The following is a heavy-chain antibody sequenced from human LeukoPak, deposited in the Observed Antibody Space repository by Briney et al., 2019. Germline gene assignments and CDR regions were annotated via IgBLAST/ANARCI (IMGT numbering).Heavy chain of an antibody. CDR2: IAHDGSDK. D-gene: IGHD1-26*01. Sequence: GRSLTLSCVASGFTFSSHGIHWVRQAPGKGLEWVAVIAHDGSDKGYADSVKGRFTISRDNSKDTLCLQMNSLRAEDTAVYYCARDYSGKYTVDYWGQGTLVTVSS. V-gene: IGHV3-30*04. CDR1: GFTFSSHG. CDR3: ARDYSGKYTVDY. J-gene: IGHJ4*02.